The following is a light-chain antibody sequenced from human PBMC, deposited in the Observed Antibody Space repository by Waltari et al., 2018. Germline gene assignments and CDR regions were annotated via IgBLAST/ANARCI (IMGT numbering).Light chain of an antibody. CDR2: EVT. V-gene: IGLV2-23*02. Sequence: QSALTQAASVSGSPGQSITISCTGTSSAVGSYNMFSWYQQHPGKAPNLIISEVTQRPSGVSNRFSGSKSGNTASLTISGLQAEDEADYFCSSYGSINTWLFGGGTKLTVL. CDR3: SSYGSINTWL. J-gene: IGLJ3*02. CDR1: SSAVGSYNM.